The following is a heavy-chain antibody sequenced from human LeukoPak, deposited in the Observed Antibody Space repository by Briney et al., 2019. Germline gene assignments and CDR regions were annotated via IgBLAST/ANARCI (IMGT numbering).Heavy chain of an antibody. D-gene: IGHD6-13*01. CDR2: TYYRSRWYD. V-gene: IGHV6-1*01. CDR3: ARGFSSRRAFDI. J-gene: IGHJ3*02. Sequence: SQTLSLTCGVSGDSVSNNDAAWAWIRQSPSRGLEWLGRTYYRSRWYDDYAVSVKSRITIKSDTSMNQFSLNLNSVTPEDTAVYYCARGFSSRRAFDIWGQGTMVTVTS. CDR1: GDSVSNNDAA.